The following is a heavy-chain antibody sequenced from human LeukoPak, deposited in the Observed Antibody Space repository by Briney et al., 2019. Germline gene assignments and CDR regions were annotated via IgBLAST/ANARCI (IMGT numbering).Heavy chain of an antibody. V-gene: IGHV3-30-3*02. CDR1: GFSFSTYA. D-gene: IGHD2-21*02. CDR3: AKPAYCGGDCSTFYFDY. Sequence: GGSLRLSCAASGFSFSTYAMHWVRQAPGKGLEWMAIISLDGSNKYYADSVKGRFTISRDNSKNTLSLQMNSLRAEDTAVYYCAKPAYCGGDCSTFYFDYWGQGALVTVSS. CDR2: ISLDGSNK. J-gene: IGHJ4*02.